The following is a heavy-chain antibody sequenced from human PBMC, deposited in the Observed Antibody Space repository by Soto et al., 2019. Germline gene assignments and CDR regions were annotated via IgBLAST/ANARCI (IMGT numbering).Heavy chain of an antibody. CDR2: INGRGNYK. CDR1: GFTLTTYT. CDR3: AREDGVVGATSAFDY. V-gene: IGHV3-21*01. D-gene: IGHD1-26*01. J-gene: IGHJ4*02. Sequence: GGSLRLSCAASGFTLTTYTMNWVRQAPGMGLEWVSSINGRGNYKYYTDSVEGRFTISRDNAQNSLYLQMNSLRAEDTAVYYCAREDGVVGATSAFDYWGQGTLVTVSS.